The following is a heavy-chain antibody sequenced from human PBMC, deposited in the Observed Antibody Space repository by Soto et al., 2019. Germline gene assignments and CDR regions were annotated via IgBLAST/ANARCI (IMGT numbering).Heavy chain of an antibody. Sequence: GGSLRLSCAASGFTFSSYGMHWVRQAPGKGLEWAAVISYDGSNKYYADSVKGRFTISRDNSKNTLYLQMNSLRAEDTAVYYCAKDRGYYYDSSGYYGYWGQGTLVTVSS. V-gene: IGHV3-30*18. CDR1: GFTFSSYG. D-gene: IGHD3-22*01. J-gene: IGHJ4*02. CDR2: ISYDGSNK. CDR3: AKDRGYYYDSSGYYGY.